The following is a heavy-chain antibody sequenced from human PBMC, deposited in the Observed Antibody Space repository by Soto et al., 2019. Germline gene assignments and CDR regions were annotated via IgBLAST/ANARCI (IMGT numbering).Heavy chain of an antibody. Sequence: PGGSLRLSCAASGLTFSNYGMHWVRQAPGKGLEWVAVISYDGSNKYYADSVKGRFTISRDNSKNTLYLQMNRLRAEDTAVYYCAKAPNFDWLSHFDYWGQGTLVTVSP. D-gene: IGHD3-9*01. J-gene: IGHJ4*02. CDR3: AKAPNFDWLSHFDY. CDR1: GLTFSNYG. V-gene: IGHV3-30*18. CDR2: ISYDGSNK.